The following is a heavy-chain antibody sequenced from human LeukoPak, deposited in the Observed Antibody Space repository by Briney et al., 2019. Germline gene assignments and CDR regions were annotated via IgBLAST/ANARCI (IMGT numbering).Heavy chain of an antibody. CDR1: GFTFSTYW. J-gene: IGHJ4*02. CDR2: IKQDGSEK. CDR3: AKELTTVTTAYFDY. D-gene: IGHD4-17*01. Sequence: PGGSLRLSCAASGFTFSTYWMSWVRQAPGKGLEWVANIKQDGSEKYYVDSVKGRFTISRDNAKNTLYLQMNSLRAEDTAVYYCAKELTTVTTAYFDYWGQGTLVTVSS. V-gene: IGHV3-7*01.